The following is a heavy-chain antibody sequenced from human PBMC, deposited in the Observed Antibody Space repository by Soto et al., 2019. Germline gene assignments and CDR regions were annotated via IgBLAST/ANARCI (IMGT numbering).Heavy chain of an antibody. V-gene: IGHV4-34*01. CDR3: ARRGHGVFLWFGELFLSWFDP. Sequence: QVQLQQWGAGLLKPSETLSLTCAVYGGSFSGYYWSWIRQPPGKGLEWIGEINHNGSTNYNPYLKRRGTISVDTSKNQFFLKLSSVTGAETAVYYCARRGHGVFLWFGELFLSWFDPWGQGTLVTVCS. CDR1: GGSFSGYY. CDR2: INHNGST. J-gene: IGHJ5*02. D-gene: IGHD3-10*01.